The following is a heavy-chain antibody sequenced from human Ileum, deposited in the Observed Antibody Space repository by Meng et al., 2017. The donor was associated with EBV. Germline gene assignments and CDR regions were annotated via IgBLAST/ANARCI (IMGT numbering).Heavy chain of an antibody. J-gene: IGHJ1*01. D-gene: IGHD4-17*01. Sequence: GQGVGSGGGLVQPGGSLRLSCAVSGLTFSSFWMHWVRQGPGKGLVWVSRINGDGTSTSYADSVKGRFTISRDNAKNTLYLQMNGLRAEDTAVYYCARVGDYAYKDWGQGTLVTVSS. CDR1: GLTFSSFW. V-gene: IGHV3-74*01. CDR2: INGDGTST. CDR3: ARVGDYAYKD.